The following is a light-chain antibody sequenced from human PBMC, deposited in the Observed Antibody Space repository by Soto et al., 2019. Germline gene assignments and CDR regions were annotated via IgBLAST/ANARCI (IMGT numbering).Light chain of an antibody. CDR3: QQSYRLPLT. J-gene: IGKJ4*01. CDR1: QRISTF. CDR2: SAS. V-gene: IGKV1-39*01. Sequence: DIQMTQSPSSLSAFVGDTVTITCHASQRISTFLNWYHQKPGKAPKLLIYSASYLQSGVPSNFSGSGSGTDFTLSIVTLQPEDVGTYYCQQSYRLPLTFGGGTKVEI.